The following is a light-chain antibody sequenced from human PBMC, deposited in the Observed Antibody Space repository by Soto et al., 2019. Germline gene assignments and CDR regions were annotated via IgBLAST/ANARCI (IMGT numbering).Light chain of an antibody. V-gene: IGKV3-15*01. J-gene: IGKJ2*01. CDR2: GAS. CDR3: QQYNDWPLYT. Sequence: EIVMTQSPTIVSVSQGERATVSCRVSQSVNSNLAWYQQKPGQAPRLLISGASTRAPGIAARFSGSGSGTNFTLSISGLQSADLAVYYCQQYNDWPLYTFGKGTKVDIK. CDR1: QSVNSN.